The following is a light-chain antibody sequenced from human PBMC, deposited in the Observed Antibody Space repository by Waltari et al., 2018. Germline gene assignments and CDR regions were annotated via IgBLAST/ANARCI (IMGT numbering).Light chain of an antibody. J-gene: IGLJ2*01. CDR2: EVS. Sequence: QSALTQPPSASGSPGQSVPISCTGTSRDLGVYDFASWYQHHPGKAPKLMIYEVSKRPSGVPDRFSGSKSGNTASLTVSGLQAEDEADYYCSSYVGSNNPVFGGGTKLTVL. CDR1: SRDLGVYDF. CDR3: SSYVGSNNPV. V-gene: IGLV2-8*01.